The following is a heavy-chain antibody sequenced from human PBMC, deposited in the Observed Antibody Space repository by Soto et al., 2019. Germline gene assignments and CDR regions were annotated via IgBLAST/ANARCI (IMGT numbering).Heavy chain of an antibody. J-gene: IGHJ3*02. CDR1: GDSVSSNSAA. V-gene: IGHV6-1*01. Sequence: SQTLSLTCAISGDSVSSNSAAWNWIRQSPSRGLEWLGRTYYRSKWYNDYAVSVKSRITIKPDTSKNQFSLQLNSVTPEDTAVYYCARATALHLGELSLYNHAFDIWGQGTMVTVSS. D-gene: IGHD3-16*02. CDR3: ARATALHLGELSLYNHAFDI. CDR2: TYYRSKWYN.